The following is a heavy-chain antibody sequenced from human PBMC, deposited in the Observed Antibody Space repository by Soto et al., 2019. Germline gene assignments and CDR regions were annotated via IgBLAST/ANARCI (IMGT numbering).Heavy chain of an antibody. Sequence: EVQLVESGGGLVQPGGSLRLSCAASGFTFSSYWMSWVRQAPGKGLEWVANIKQDGSEKYYVESVTGRFTISRDNAKNSLYLQMNSLRAEDTAVYYCARVRTPFKYYFDYWGQGTVVTVSS. CDR2: IKQDGSEK. J-gene: IGHJ4*02. CDR3: ARVRTPFKYYFDY. CDR1: GFTFSSYW. V-gene: IGHV3-7*01.